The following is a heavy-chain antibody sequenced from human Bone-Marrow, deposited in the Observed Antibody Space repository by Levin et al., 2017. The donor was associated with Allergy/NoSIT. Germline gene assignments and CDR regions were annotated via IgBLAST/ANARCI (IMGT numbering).Heavy chain of an antibody. V-gene: IGHV3-11*01. J-gene: IGHJ4*02. CDR3: ARDNWDIVVVPSAIYFDY. Sequence: LSLTCAASGFRFSDHYMTWIRQAPGKGLEWISSISRSGSTIFYADSVRGRFTISRDNTENSLFLQMDSLIAEDTAVYYCARDNWDIVVVPSAIYFDYWGQGTVVTVSS. CDR2: ISRSGSTI. D-gene: IGHD2-2*01. CDR1: GFRFSDHY.